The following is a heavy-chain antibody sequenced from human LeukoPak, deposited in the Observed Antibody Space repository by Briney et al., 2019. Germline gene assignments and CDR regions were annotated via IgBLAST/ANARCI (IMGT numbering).Heavy chain of an antibody. J-gene: IGHJ5*02. V-gene: IGHV3-23*01. CDR3: AREYCSGGSCGWFDP. Sequence: GGSLRLSCAASGFTFSSYAMSWVRQAPGKGLEWVSAISGSGGSTYYADSVKGRFTISRDNAKNTLHLQMNSLRAEDTAVYYCAREYCSGGSCGWFDPWGQGTLVTVSS. CDR2: ISGSGGST. D-gene: IGHD2-15*01. CDR1: GFTFSSYA.